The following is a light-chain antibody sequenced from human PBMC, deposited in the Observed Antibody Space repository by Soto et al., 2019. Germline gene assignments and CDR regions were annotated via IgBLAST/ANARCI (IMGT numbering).Light chain of an antibody. J-gene: IGKJ1*01. V-gene: IGKV3-15*01. CDR2: DAS. CDR3: QQYNNLPWT. CDR1: QSVTSN. Sequence: ETVMTQSLVTLSVSPGERATISCRASQSVTSNLAWYQQQPGQAPRLLIYDASTRATGVPARFSGSGSGTKFTLSISSLQSEDSAVYYCQQYNNLPWTFGPGPKVEIK.